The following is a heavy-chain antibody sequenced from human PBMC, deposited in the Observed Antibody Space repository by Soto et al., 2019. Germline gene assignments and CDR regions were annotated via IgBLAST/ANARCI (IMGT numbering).Heavy chain of an antibody. CDR1: GFTFSSYG. CDR3: ARDGAVGSVYYYGMDV. D-gene: IGHD6-19*01. CDR2: IWYDGSNK. Sequence: QVQLVESGGGVVQPGRSLRLSCAASGFTFSSYGMHWVRQAPGKGLEWVAVIWYDGSNKYYADSVKGRFTISRDNSKNTRYLQMNSLRADDTAVYYCARDGAVGSVYYYGMDVWGQGTTVTVAS. V-gene: IGHV3-33*01. J-gene: IGHJ6*02.